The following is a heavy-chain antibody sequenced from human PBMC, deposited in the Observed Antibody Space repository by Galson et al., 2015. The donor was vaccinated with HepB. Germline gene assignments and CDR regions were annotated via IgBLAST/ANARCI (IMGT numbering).Heavy chain of an antibody. J-gene: IGHJ4*02. CDR3: AKDLTRTGPDTAMVTLDY. CDR2: ISYDGSNK. D-gene: IGHD5-18*01. V-gene: IGHV3-30*18. Sequence: SLRLSCAASGFTFSSYGMHWVRQAPGKGLEWVAVISYDGSNKYYADSVKGRFTISRDNSKNTLYLQMNSLRAEDTAVYYCAKDLTRTGPDTAMVTLDYWGQGTLVTVSS. CDR1: GFTFSSYG.